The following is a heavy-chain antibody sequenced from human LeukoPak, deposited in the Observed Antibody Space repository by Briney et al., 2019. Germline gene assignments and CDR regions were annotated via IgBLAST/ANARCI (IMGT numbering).Heavy chain of an antibody. CDR1: GGSISSSSYY. D-gene: IGHD6-19*01. CDR2: IYYSGST. J-gene: IGHJ4*02. CDR3: ATTLTGYSSGWYGIHFDY. V-gene: IGHV4-39*07. Sequence: SETLSLTCTVSGGSISSSSYYWGWIRQPPGTGLEWIGSIYYSGSTYYNPSLKGRATISVDTSKNQFSLKLSSVTAADTAVYYCATTLTGYSSGWYGIHFDYWGQGTLVTVSS.